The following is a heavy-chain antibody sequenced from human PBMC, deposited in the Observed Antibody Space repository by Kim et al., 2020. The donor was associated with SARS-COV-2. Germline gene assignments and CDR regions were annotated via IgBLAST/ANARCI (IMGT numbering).Heavy chain of an antibody. CDR2: ISWNSGSI. CDR1: GFTFGDYA. CDR3: AKARDIVVVPAAIGGAFDI. J-gene: IGHJ3*02. D-gene: IGHD2-2*02. V-gene: IGHV3-9*01. Sequence: GGSLRLSCAASGFTFGDYAMHWVRQAPGKGLEWVSGISWNSGSIGYADSVKGRFTISRDNAKNSLYLQMNSLRAEDTALYYCAKARDIVVVPAAIGGAFDIWGLGTMVTVSS.